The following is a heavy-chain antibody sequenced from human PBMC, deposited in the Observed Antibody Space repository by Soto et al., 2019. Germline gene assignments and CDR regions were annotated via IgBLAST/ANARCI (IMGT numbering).Heavy chain of an antibody. Sequence: EVQLVESGGGLVKPGGSLRLSCAASGFTFSSYSMNWVRQAPGKGLEWVSSISSSSSYIYYADSVKGRFTISRDNAKNLLYLQMNSLRAEDTAVYYCARDPPGYSYGYGLGYWGQGTLVTVSS. V-gene: IGHV3-21*01. CDR3: ARDPPGYSYGYGLGY. CDR2: ISSSSSYI. D-gene: IGHD5-18*01. CDR1: GFTFSSYS. J-gene: IGHJ4*02.